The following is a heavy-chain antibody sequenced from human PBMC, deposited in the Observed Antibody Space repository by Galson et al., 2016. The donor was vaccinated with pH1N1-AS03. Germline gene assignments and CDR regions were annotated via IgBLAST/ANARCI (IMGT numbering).Heavy chain of an antibody. V-gene: IGHV3-23*01. J-gene: IGHJ5*02. CDR3: AKDKSYGDYPSWFDP. CDR2: ISGRGDST. Sequence: SLRLSCAAPGFTFSSYAMSWVRQAPGKGLEWVSAISGRGDSTYYADSAKGRFTISRDNSKNTLYLQMNSLRAEDTAVYYCAKDKSYGDYPSWFDPWGQGTLVTVSS. CDR1: GFTFSSYA. D-gene: IGHD4-17*01.